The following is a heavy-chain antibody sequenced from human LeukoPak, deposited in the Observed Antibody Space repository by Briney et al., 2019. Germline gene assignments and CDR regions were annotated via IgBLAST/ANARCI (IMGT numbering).Heavy chain of an antibody. CDR1: GGSIGSGGYY. D-gene: IGHD3-22*01. CDR3: ARGNYDSSGYPAYYFDY. Sequence: SQTLSRTCTVSGGSIGSGGYYWSWIRQHPGKGLEWIGYIYYSGSTYYNPSLKSRVTISVDTSKNQFSLKLSSVTAADTAVYYCARGNYDSSGYPAYYFDYWGQGTLVTVSS. CDR2: IYYSGST. V-gene: IGHV4-31*03. J-gene: IGHJ4*02.